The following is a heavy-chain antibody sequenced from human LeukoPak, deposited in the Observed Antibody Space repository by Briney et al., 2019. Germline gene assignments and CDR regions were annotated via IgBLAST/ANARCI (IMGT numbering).Heavy chain of an antibody. V-gene: IGHV3-9*01. Sequence: GGSLRLSCAASGFTFDDYAMHWVRQAPGKGLEWVSGISWNSGSIGYADSVKGRFTISRDNAKNSLYLQMNSLRAEDTALYYCAKGQGGYYDSSGTPQDYWGQGTLVTVSS. CDR2: ISWNSGSI. CDR3: AKGQGGYYDSSGTPQDY. D-gene: IGHD3-22*01. J-gene: IGHJ4*02. CDR1: GFTFDDYA.